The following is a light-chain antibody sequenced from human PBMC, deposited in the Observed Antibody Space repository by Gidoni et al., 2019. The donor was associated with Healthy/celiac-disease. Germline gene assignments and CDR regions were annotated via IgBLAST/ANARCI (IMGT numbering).Light chain of an antibody. CDR1: QSLLHSNGYNY. V-gene: IGKV2-28*01. J-gene: IGKJ2*01. Sequence: DIVMTQSPLSLPVTPGDPASTSCRSSQSLLHSNGYNYLDWYLQQPVQSPPLLIYLGANRSSGVPDRFSGSGSGTDFTLKISRVEAEDVGVYYCMQALQTPPAYTFGQGTKLEIK. CDR2: LGA. CDR3: MQALQTPPAYT.